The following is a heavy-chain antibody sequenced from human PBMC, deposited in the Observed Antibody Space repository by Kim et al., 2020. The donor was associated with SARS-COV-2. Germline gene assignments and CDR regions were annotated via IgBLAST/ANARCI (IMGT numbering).Heavy chain of an antibody. CDR3: ARGLYDDFWSGYQTQYNW. CDR2: IYSGGGT. CDR1: EFSVSSNF. V-gene: IGHV3-53*01. J-gene: IGHJ2*01. D-gene: IGHD3-3*01. Sequence: GGSLRLSCAASEFSVSSNFMSWVRQAPGKGLEWVSVIYSGGGTYYADSVKGRFTISRDKSKNTLHLQMNSLRAEDTAVYYCARGLYDDFWSGYQTQYNW.